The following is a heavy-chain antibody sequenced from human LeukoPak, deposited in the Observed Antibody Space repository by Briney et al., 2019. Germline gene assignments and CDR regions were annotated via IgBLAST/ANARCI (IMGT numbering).Heavy chain of an antibody. Sequence: SETLSLTCTVSGGSISSGDYYWSWIRQPPGKGLEWIGYIYYSGSTYYNPSLKSRVTISVDTSKNQFSLKLSSVTAADTAVYYCARASLNAPGWFDPWGQGTLVTVSS. D-gene: IGHD3-10*01. J-gene: IGHJ5*02. CDR3: ARASLNAPGWFDP. CDR1: GGSISSGDYY. V-gene: IGHV4-30-4*08. CDR2: IYYSGST.